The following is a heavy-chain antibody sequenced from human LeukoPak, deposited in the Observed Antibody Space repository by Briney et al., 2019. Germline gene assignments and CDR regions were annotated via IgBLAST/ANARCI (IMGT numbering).Heavy chain of an antibody. J-gene: IGHJ4*02. Sequence: AGESLKISCKVSGYNFTNYWIVWVRQMPGKGLEWMGIIFPDDSDTIYSPSFQGQVTISADKSISTAYLQWSSLKASDTAMYYCARGAESKYSSGWYGRDYWGQGTLVTVSS. CDR1: GYNFTNYW. D-gene: IGHD6-19*01. CDR3: ARGAESKYSSGWYGRDY. V-gene: IGHV5-51*01. CDR2: IFPDDSDT.